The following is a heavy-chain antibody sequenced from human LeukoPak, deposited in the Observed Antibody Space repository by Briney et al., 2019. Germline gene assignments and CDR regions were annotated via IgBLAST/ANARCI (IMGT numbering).Heavy chain of an antibody. D-gene: IGHD1-26*01. CDR1: GFTVSSNF. CDR2: IYTGGST. J-gene: IGHJ4*02. V-gene: IGHV3-53*01. Sequence: GGSLRLSCAASGFTVSSNFMSWVRQAPGKGLEWVSTIYTGGSTYYADSVKGRFIISRDNSKNTVYLQMNSLRAEDTAVYYCARATTYLDYWGQGTLVTVSS. CDR3: ARATTYLDY.